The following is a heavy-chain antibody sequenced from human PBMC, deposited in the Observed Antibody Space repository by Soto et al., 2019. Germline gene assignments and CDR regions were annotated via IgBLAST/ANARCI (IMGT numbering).Heavy chain of an antibody. J-gene: IGHJ6*03. CDR1: GYSLTDNG. V-gene: IGHV1-8*01. Sequence: QAYLEQSGAEVKKPGASVKVSCKASGYSLTDNGITWVRQASGQGLEYVGWISPDSGKTDYAPKFQGRVTMTRDNTINTVYMELSSLRSDDTAVYYCARVYGYYYYYMDVWGKGTTVTVSS. D-gene: IGHD2-8*01. CDR2: ISPDSGKT. CDR3: ARVYGYYYYYMDV.